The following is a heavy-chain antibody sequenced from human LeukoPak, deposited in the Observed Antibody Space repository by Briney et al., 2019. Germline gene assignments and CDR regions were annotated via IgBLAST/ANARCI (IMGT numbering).Heavy chain of an antibody. CDR1: GFTFNSYA. CDR3: AKDLTVTRGFYFDY. CDR2: ISGSGYTT. Sequence: SGGSLRLFCAVSGFTFNSYALLWARGAPGKGVEWVTDISGSGYTTYYADSVKGRFTISRDNSKDTLYLQMNSLRVEDTAVYYCAKDLTVTRGFYFDYWGQGILVSVSS. V-gene: IGHV3-23*01. D-gene: IGHD3-3*01. J-gene: IGHJ4*02.